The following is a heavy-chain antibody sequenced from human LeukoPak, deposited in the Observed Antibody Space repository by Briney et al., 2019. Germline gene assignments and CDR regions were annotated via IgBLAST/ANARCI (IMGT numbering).Heavy chain of an antibody. V-gene: IGHV4-39*01. Sequence: SETLSLTCTVSGGSISSSSYYWGWIRQPPGKGLEWIGSIYYSGSTYYNPSLKSRVTISVDTSKNQFSLKLSSVTAADTAVYYCARHRGGEYYFDYWGQGTLVTVSS. CDR3: ARHRGGEYYFDY. D-gene: IGHD3-10*01. CDR2: IYYSGST. CDR1: GGSISSSSYY. J-gene: IGHJ4*02.